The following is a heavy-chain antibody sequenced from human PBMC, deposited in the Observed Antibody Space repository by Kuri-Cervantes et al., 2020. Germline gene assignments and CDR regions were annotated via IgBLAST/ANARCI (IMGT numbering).Heavy chain of an antibody. V-gene: IGHV3-33*08. Sequence: GESLKISCAASGYTFSSYGMHWVRQAPGKGLEWVAVIWYDGSNKYYADSVKGRFTISRDNSKNTMYLQMNSLRLEDTAVYYCARDFRYHFDYWGQGTLVTVSS. CDR2: IWYDGSNK. CDR3: ARDFRYHFDY. J-gene: IGHJ4*02. D-gene: IGHD1-1*01. CDR1: GYTFSSYG.